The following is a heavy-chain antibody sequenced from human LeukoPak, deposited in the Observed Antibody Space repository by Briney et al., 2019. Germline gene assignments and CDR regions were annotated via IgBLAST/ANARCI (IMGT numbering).Heavy chain of an antibody. J-gene: IGHJ3*02. V-gene: IGHV3-23*01. CDR3: AKRPPNYCSSTSCYGGGAFDI. CDR1: GFTFSSYA. D-gene: IGHD2-2*01. Sequence: GGSLRLSCAASGFTFSSYAMSWVRQAPRKGLEWVSAISGSGGSTYYADSVKGRFTISRDNSKNTLYLQMNSLRAEDTAVYYCAKRPPNYCSSTSCYGGGAFDIWGQGTMVTVSS. CDR2: ISGSGGST.